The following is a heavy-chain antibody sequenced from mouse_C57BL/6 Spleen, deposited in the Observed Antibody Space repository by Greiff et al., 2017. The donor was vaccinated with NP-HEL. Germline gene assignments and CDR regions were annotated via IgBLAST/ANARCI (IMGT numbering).Heavy chain of an antibody. CDR3: ARTDSSGYDY. J-gene: IGHJ2*01. V-gene: IGHV1-63*01. CDR2: IYPGGGYT. CDR1: GYTFTNYW. Sequence: VQLQESGAELVRPGTSVKMSCKASGYTFTNYWIGWAKQRPGHGLEWIGDIYPGGGYTNYNEKFKGKATLTADKSSSTAYMQFSSLTSEDSAIYYCARTDSSGYDYWGQGTTLTVSS. D-gene: IGHD3-2*02.